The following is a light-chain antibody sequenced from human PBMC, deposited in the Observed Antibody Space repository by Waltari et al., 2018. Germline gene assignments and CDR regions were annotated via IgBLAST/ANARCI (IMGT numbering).Light chain of an antibody. Sequence: DIVMTQSALSLPVTPGEPASISCRSSQTLLSSNGYNYLDWYLQRPGQSPQLLIYLGSLRASGVPDRFSGSGSGTDFTLKISTVEAEDVGVYYCMQSLQSPFTFGPGTQVDIK. CDR2: LGS. V-gene: IGKV2-28*01. CDR3: MQSLQSPFT. J-gene: IGKJ3*01. CDR1: QTLLSSNGYNY.